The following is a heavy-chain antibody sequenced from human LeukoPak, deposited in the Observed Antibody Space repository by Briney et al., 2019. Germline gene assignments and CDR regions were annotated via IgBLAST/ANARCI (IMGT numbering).Heavy chain of an antibody. CDR1: GYTFTSYY. CDR3: ARDPGNGEFDY. CDR2: INPSGGST. J-gene: IGHJ4*02. Sequence: ASVKVSCKASGYTFTSYYMHWVRQAPGQGLEWMGIINPSGGSTSYAQKFQGRVTMTRDTSTSTAYMELSSLRSDDTAIYYCARDPGNGEFDYWGQGTLVIVSS. D-gene: IGHD1-1*01. V-gene: IGHV1-46*01.